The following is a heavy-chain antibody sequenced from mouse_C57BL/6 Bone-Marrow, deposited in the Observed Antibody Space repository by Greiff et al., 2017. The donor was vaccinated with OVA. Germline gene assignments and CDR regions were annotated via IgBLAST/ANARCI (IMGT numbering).Heavy chain of an antibody. CDR2: ISNGGGST. D-gene: IGHD1-1*01. CDR1: GFTFSDYY. CDR3: ARQSVVEYFDV. Sequence: EVQGVESGGGLVQPGGSLKLSCAASGFTFSDYYMYWVRQTPEKRLEWVAYISNGGGSTYYPDTVKGRFTISRDNAKNTLYLQMSRLKSEDTAMYYCARQSVVEYFDVWGTGTTVTVSS. V-gene: IGHV5-12*01. J-gene: IGHJ1*03.